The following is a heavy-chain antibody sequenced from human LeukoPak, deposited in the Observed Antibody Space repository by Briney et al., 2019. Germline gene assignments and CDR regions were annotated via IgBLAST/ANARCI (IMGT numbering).Heavy chain of an antibody. J-gene: IGHJ6*02. CDR1: GDSVRTNNYY. CDR3: ARVFTIFGVYGMDV. CDR2: IHYSGNT. V-gene: IGHV4-61*01. Sequence: SETLSLTCTVSGDSVRTNNYYWSWIRQPPGEGLEWIGYIHYSGNTNYNTSLKSRVTISVDTSKSQFSLKLSSVTAADTAVYYCARVFTIFGVYGMDVWGQGTTVTVSS. D-gene: IGHD3-3*01.